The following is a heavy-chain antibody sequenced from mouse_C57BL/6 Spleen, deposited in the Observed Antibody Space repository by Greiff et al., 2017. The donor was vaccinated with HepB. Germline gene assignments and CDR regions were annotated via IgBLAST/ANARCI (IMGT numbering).Heavy chain of an antibody. J-gene: IGHJ2*01. CDR1: GYTFTSYW. Sequence: VQLQQSGAELVKPGASVKLSCKASGYTFTSYWMHWVKQRPGQGLEWIGMIHPNSGSTNYHEKFKSKATLTVDKSSSTAYMQLSSLTSEDSAVYYCAREGSLLVFDYWGQGTTLTVSS. V-gene: IGHV1-64*01. CDR2: IHPNSGST. CDR3: AREGSLLVFDY. D-gene: IGHD1-1*01.